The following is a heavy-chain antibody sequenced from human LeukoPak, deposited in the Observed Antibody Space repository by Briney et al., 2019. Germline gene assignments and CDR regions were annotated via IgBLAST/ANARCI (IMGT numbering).Heavy chain of an antibody. V-gene: IGHV1-2*02. CDR2: INPNSGGT. D-gene: IGHD6-19*01. CDR3: ARDPGIAVAGFDY. Sequence: ASVKVSCKASGYTFTGYYMHWVRQAPGLGLEWMGWINPNSGGTNYAQKFQGRVTMTRDTSISTAYMELSRLRSDDTAVYYCARDPGIAVAGFDYWGQGTLVTVSS. CDR1: GYTFTGYY. J-gene: IGHJ4*02.